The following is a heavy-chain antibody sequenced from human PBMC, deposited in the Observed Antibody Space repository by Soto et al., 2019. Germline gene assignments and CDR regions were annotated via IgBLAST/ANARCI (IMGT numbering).Heavy chain of an antibody. CDR1: GFTFSSYA. CDR2: ISGSGGST. V-gene: IGHV3-23*01. Sequence: TGGSLRLPCAASGFTFSSYAMSWVRQAPGKGLEWVSAISGSGGSTSYADSVKGRFTISRDNSKNTLYLQMNSLRAEDTAVYYCAKEGMSIAASHYFDYWGQGTLVTVSS. CDR3: AKEGMSIAASHYFDY. J-gene: IGHJ4*02. D-gene: IGHD6-6*01.